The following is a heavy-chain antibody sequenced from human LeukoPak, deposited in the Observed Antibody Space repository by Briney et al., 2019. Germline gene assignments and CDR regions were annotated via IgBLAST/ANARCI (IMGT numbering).Heavy chain of an antibody. CDR3: ARTMVRGVRHYYYYGMDV. CDR1: GGSISSGDYY. V-gene: IGHV4-30-4*01. CDR2: IYYSGST. Sequence: SETLSLTCTVSGGSISSGDYYWSWIRQPPGKGLEWIGYIYYSGSTYYNPSLKSRVTISVDTSKNQFSLKLSSVTAADTAVYYCARTMVRGVRHYYYYGMDVWGNGTTVTVSP. D-gene: IGHD3-10*01. J-gene: IGHJ6*04.